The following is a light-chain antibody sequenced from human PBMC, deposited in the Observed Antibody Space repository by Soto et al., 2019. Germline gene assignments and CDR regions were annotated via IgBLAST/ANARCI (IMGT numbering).Light chain of an antibody. J-gene: IGKJ1*01. Sequence: EIVMTQAPATLSLSPGERATLSCRASQSVSSYLAWYQQKPGQAPRLLIYDASSRASGIPDRFSGGGSGTDFTLTISRLEPEDVATYYCQKYDSAPWTFGQGTKVDI. CDR2: DAS. V-gene: IGKV3-20*01. CDR3: QKYDSAPWT. CDR1: QSVSSY.